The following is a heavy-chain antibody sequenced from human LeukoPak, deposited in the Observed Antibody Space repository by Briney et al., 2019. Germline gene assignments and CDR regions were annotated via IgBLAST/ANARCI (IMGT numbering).Heavy chain of an antibody. J-gene: IGHJ6*04. CDR3: AELGITMIGGV. D-gene: IGHD3-10*02. V-gene: IGHV3-23*01. Sequence: GGSLRLSCVVSGFTLSSYAMSWVRQAPGKWLEWVAATSSSDSGKYHADSVRGRFTISRDNAKNSLYLQMNSLRAEDTAVYYCAELGITMIGGVWGKGTTVTISS. CDR1: GFTLSSYA. CDR2: TSSSDSGK.